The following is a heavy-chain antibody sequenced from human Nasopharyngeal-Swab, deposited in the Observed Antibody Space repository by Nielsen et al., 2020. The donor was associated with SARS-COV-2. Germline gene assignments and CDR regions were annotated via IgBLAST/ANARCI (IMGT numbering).Heavy chain of an antibody. CDR1: GFSFSNYW. CDR3: PIGRDMIASRPFWFDP. Sequence: GESLKIPCAASGFSFSNYWMSWVRQTPGEGLEWVASVKQDGSEKHYVDSVKGRFTISRDNANNSLYLQMDGLRDEDTGVYYCPIGRDMIASRPFWFDPWGQGTLVTVSS. J-gene: IGHJ5*02. V-gene: IGHV3-7*01. CDR2: VKQDGSEK. D-gene: IGHD6-6*01.